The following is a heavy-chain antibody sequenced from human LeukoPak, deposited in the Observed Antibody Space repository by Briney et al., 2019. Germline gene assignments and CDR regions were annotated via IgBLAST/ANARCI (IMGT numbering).Heavy chain of an antibody. Sequence: ASVKVSCKASGYTFTSYAMNWVRQAPGQGLEWMGWINTNTGNPTYAQGFTGRFVFSLDTSVSTAYLQISSLKAEDTAVYYCARSPPITYYYGSGSPTPFDYWGQGTLVTVSS. CDR3: ARSPPITYYYGSGSPTPFDY. CDR2: INTNTGNP. J-gene: IGHJ4*02. D-gene: IGHD3-10*01. V-gene: IGHV7-4-1*02. CDR1: GYTFTSYA.